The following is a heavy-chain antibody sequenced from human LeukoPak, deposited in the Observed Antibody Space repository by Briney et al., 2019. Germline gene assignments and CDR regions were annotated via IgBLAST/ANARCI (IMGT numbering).Heavy chain of an antibody. CDR3: ARGLPGGPLFDY. CDR2: ISGSGHNT. D-gene: IGHD5-12*01. Sequence: PGGSLRLSCAASGFTFSNYGMNWVRQAPGKGLEWVSAISGSGHNTYYADSVKGRFTISRDNAKSSLYLQMNSLRAEDTAVYYCARGLPGGPLFDYWGQGTLVTVSS. V-gene: IGHV3-21*01. J-gene: IGHJ4*02. CDR1: GFTFSNYG.